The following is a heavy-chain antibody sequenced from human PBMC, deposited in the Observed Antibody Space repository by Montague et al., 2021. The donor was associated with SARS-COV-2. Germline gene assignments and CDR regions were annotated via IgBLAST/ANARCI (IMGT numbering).Heavy chain of an antibody. CDR1: GGSFSDYF. J-gene: IGHJ4*02. D-gene: IGHD3-22*01. CDR2: INHRGTS. Sequence: SETLSLTCAVYGGSFSDYFWTWNRQPPGKGLEWIGEINHRGTSNYNPPLKSRVSISVDTSKNQFSLYLGSVTAADTAVYYCARGRQHFNMIVVVMTGGEYYFDYWGQGTLVTVSS. CDR3: ARGRQHFNMIVVVMTGGEYYFDY. V-gene: IGHV4-34*01.